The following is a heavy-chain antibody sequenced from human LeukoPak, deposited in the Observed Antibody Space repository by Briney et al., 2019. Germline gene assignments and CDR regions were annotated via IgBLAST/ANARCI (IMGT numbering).Heavy chain of an antibody. V-gene: IGHV3-21*01. J-gene: IGHJ3*02. Sequence: GGSLRLSCAASGFTFSSYSMNRVRQAPGKGLEWVSSISSGSSYIYYADSVKGRFTISRDNAKNSLYLQMNSLRAEDTAVYYCARAQVPAAIFGAFDIWGQGTMVTVSS. D-gene: IGHD2-2*02. CDR1: GFTFSSYS. CDR3: ARAQVPAAIFGAFDI. CDR2: ISSGSSYI.